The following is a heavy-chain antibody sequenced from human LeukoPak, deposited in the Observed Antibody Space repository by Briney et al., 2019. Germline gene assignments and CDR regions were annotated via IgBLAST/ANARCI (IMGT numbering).Heavy chain of an antibody. Sequence: PGGSLRLSCVASGFAFSDYILDWVRQAPGKGLEWVGCIRRGTNRYTTEYAASVKGRFIISRDDSKNSLYLHMNSLRTEDTAVYHCARDGGEGGNSAFDIWGQGTMVTVSS. V-gene: IGHV3-72*01. CDR3: ARDGGEGGNSAFDI. CDR1: GFAFSDYI. J-gene: IGHJ3*02. CDR2: IRRGTNRYTT. D-gene: IGHD3-16*01.